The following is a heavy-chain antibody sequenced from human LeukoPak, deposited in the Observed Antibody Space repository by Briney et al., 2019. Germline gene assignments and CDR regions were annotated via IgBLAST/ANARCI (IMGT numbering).Heavy chain of an antibody. D-gene: IGHD3-16*01. CDR1: GFTFSSYS. CDR2: ISSSSSYI. J-gene: IGHJ3*02. V-gene: IGHV3-21*01. Sequence: GGSLRLSCAASGFTFSSYSMNWVRQAPGKGLEWVSSISSSSSYIYYADSVKGRFTISRDNAKNSLYLQMNSLRAEDTAVYYCARDSPLLYRFDARDIWGRGTMVTVS. CDR3: ARDSPLLYRFDARDI.